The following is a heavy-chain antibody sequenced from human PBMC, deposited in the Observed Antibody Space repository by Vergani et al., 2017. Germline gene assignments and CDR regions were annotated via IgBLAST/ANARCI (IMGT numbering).Heavy chain of an antibody. CDR3: AREGVATWDAFDI. CDR1: GFTFSSYW. J-gene: IGHJ3*02. V-gene: IGHV3-74*01. CDR2: INSDGSST. Sequence: EVQLVESGGGLVQPGGSLRLSCAASGFTFSSYWMHWVRQAPGKGLVWVSRINSDGSSTSYADSVKGRFTISRDNAKITLYLQMNSLRAEDTAVYYCAREGVATWDAFDIWGQGTMVTVSS. D-gene: IGHD5-12*01.